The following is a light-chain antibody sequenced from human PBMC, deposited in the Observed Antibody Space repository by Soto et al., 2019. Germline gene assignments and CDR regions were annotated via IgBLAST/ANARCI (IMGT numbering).Light chain of an antibody. CDR1: SSDVGDYNY. Sequence: QSALTQPRSVSGSPGQSVTISCTGTSSDVGDYNYVSWYQQHPGKAPKLMIYDVSKRPSGVPVRFSGSKSGNTASLTISGLQAEDEADYYCSSYVGSSTLLFGGGTKLTVL. V-gene: IGLV2-11*01. J-gene: IGLJ2*01. CDR2: DVS. CDR3: SSYVGSSTLL.